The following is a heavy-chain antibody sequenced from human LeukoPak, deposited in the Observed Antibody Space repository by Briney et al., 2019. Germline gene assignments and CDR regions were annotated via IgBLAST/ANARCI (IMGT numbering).Heavy chain of an antibody. D-gene: IGHD4-23*01. V-gene: IGHV3-9*01. Sequence: GGSLRLSCAASGFTFDDYAMHWVRQAPGKGLEWISGISWNSGTIGYADSVKGRFTISRDNAKNSLYLQMNSLRAEDTAVYYCVRSDGGNPLTNWGQGTLVTVSS. J-gene: IGHJ4*02. CDR2: ISWNSGTI. CDR1: GFTFDDYA. CDR3: VRSDGGNPLTN.